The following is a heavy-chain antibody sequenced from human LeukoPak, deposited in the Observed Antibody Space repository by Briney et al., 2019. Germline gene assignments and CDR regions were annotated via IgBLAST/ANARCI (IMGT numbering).Heavy chain of an antibody. D-gene: IGHD3-3*01. CDR2: ISYGDGGT. V-gene: IGHV3-23*01. CDR3: ARDRDFWTPFDY. J-gene: IGHJ4*02. Sequence: GGSLRLSCETSGFTFSNYAVSWVRQAPGRGLEWVSGISYGDGGTYYADSVKGRFTISRDNAKNTLYLQMNSLRAEDTAVYYCARDRDFWTPFDYWGQGTLVTVSS. CDR1: GFTFSNYA.